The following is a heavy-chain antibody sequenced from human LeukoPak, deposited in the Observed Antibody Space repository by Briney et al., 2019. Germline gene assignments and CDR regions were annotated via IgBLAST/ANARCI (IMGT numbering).Heavy chain of an antibody. V-gene: IGHV4-30-4*08. Sequence: SETLSLTCTVSGGTISSGGYYWSWIRQHPGKGLEWIGYIYYSGSTYYNPSLKSRTTISVDTSKNQFSLKLSSVTAADTAVYYCARDYWFDPWGQGTLVTVSS. CDR2: IYYSGST. CDR3: ARDYWFDP. J-gene: IGHJ5*02. CDR1: GGTISSGGYY.